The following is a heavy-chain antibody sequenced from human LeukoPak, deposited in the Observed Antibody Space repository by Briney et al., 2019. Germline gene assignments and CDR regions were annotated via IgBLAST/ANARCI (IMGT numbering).Heavy chain of an antibody. CDR1: GYTFTRYY. CDR3: ARGTYYYGSGDDSLYI. V-gene: IGHV1-2*02. Sequence: ASVKVSCKASGYTFTRYYMHWVRQAPGQGLEWMGWINPNSGGTNYAQKFQGRVTMTRDTSISTAYMELSRLRSDDTAVYYCARGTYYYGSGDDSLYIWGQRTLVTVSS. D-gene: IGHD3-10*01. J-gene: IGHJ3*02. CDR2: INPNSGGT.